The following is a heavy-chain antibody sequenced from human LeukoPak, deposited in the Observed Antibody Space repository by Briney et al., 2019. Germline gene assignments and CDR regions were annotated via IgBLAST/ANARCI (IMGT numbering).Heavy chain of an antibody. CDR2: ISPSVGST. V-gene: IGHV1-46*01. CDR3: ARDHSGSQHWFDP. Sequence: ASVKVSCKASGYTFTTYYVHWVRQAPGQGLEWMGVISPSVGSTSYAQKFQGRVTMTRDTSTSTVYMELSSLRSEDTAVYYCARDHSGSQHWFDPWGQGTLVTVSS. D-gene: IGHD1-26*01. J-gene: IGHJ5*02. CDR1: GYTFTTYY.